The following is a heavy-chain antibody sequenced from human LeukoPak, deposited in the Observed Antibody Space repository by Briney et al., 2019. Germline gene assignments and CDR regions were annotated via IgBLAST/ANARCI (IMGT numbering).Heavy chain of an antibody. Sequence: SETLSLTCTVSGDSIFSYHWSWIRQPPGKGLEWLGYFYYSGSTNYNPSLKSRITKSVCTSKNQFSLRVSSVTAADTAVYYCARHLNNCGDDCYIFYYWGQGTLGTVSS. CDR2: FYYSGST. J-gene: IGHJ4*02. CDR3: ARHLNNCGDDCYIFYY. D-gene: IGHD2-21*01. V-gene: IGHV4-59*08. CDR1: GDSIFSYH.